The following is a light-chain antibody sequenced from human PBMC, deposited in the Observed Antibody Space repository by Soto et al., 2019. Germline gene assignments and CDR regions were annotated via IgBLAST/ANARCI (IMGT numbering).Light chain of an antibody. CDR1: SSDVGGYNY. CDR2: EVS. CDR3: NSYTSKSTGV. J-gene: IGLJ1*01. V-gene: IGLV2-14*01. Sequence: QSALTQPASVSGSPGQSITISCTGTSSDVGGYNYVSWYQQHPGKVPKLIIYEVSNRPSGVSNRFSGSKSGNTASLTISGLQAEDEADYYCNSYTSKSTGVFGTGTKLNVL.